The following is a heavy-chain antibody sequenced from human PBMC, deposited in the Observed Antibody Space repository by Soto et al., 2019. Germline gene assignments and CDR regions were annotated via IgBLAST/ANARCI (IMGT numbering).Heavy chain of an antibody. CDR3: ARDSVVRAQTGFVP. CDR1: GYTFTSYA. CDR2: INTNTGNP. D-gene: IGHD1-26*01. V-gene: IGHV7-4-1*01. Sequence: ASVKVSCKASGYTFTSYAMNWVRQAPGQGLEWMGWINTNTGNPTYAQGFTGRFVFSLDTSVSTAYLQICSLKAEDTAVYYCARDSVVRAQTGFVPWGQGTLVTVSS. J-gene: IGHJ5*02.